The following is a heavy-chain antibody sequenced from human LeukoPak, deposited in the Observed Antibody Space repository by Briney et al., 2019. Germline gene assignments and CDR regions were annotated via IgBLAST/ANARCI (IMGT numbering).Heavy chain of an antibody. CDR2: ISSSSTI. J-gene: IGHJ4*02. Sequence: GGSLRLSCAASGFTFSSYSMNWVRQAPGKGLEWVSYISSSSTIYYADSVKGRFTISRDNAKNSLYLQMNSLRDEDTAVYYCARDLPPGSSGWYLGYWGQGPLLPVSS. CDR1: GFTFSSYS. D-gene: IGHD6-19*01. V-gene: IGHV3-48*02. CDR3: ARDLPPGSSGWYLGY.